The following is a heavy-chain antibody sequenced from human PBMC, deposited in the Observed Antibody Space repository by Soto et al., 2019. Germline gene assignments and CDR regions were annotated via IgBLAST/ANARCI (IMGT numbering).Heavy chain of an antibody. J-gene: IGHJ5*02. CDR1: GFTFSSYS. CDR3: ARDVNGGFCGA. V-gene: IGHV3-21*01. Sequence: EVQLVESGGGLVKPGGSLRLSCAASGFTFSSYSMNWVRQAPGKGLEWVSTISSRNNDMYYVDSVKGRFIISRDNVRNSVYLQMNSLRADDTAVYYCARDVNGGFCGAWGQGTLVTVSS. D-gene: IGHD2-21*01. CDR2: ISSRNNDM.